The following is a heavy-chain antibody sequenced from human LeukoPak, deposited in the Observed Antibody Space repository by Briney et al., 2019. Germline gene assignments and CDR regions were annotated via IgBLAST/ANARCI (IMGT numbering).Heavy chain of an antibody. J-gene: IGHJ3*02. CDR2: ISAYNGNT. CDR3: ARAPDAAGNGPFDI. Sequence: ASVKVSCKASGYTFTSYGISWVRQAPGQGLEWMGWISAYNGNTNYAQKLQGRVTMTTDTSTSTAYMELRSLRSDDTAVYYCARAPDAAGNGPFDIWGQGTMVTVSS. CDR1: GYTFTSYG. V-gene: IGHV1-18*01. D-gene: IGHD2-8*01.